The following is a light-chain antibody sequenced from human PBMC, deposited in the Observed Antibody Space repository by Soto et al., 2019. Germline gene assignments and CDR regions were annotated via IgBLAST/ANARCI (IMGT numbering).Light chain of an antibody. CDR2: DAS. J-gene: IGKJ5*01. Sequence: DIQMTQSPSTLSASVGDRVTITCRASQSVTRKLAWYQQKPGKAPKLLLFDASPLKSAVRSRLSGSGSATDLTLTTSSLQPDVFATYNCRLYKSYSISFGQGTRLEIK. V-gene: IGKV1-5*01. CDR3: RLYKSYSIS. CDR1: QSVTRK.